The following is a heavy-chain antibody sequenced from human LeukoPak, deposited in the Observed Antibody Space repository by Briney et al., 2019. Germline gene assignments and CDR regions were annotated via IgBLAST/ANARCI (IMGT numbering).Heavy chain of an antibody. D-gene: IGHD3-10*01. CDR1: GGTFSSYA. V-gene: IGHV1-69*01. Sequence: SVKVSFKASGGTFSSYAISWVRQAPGQGLEWMGGIIPIFGTANYAQKFQGRVTITADESTSTAYMELSSLRSEDTAVYYCATDIDYYGSGTYYKRGWGQGTLVTVSS. CDR3: ATDIDYYGSGTYYKRG. J-gene: IGHJ4*02. CDR2: IIPIFGTA.